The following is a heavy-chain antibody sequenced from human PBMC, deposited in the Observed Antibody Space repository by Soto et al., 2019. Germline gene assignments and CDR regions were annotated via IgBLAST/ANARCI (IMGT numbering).Heavy chain of an antibody. CDR2: ISSSAVYI. D-gene: IGHD3-22*01. J-gene: IGHJ4*02. Sequence: GGSLRLSCASSVFNFITYSLSCVRHSPGKWLEWVASISSSAVYIDYADSVKGRFTISRDNANNSLYLQMNSLRAEDTATYYCVRDGLDYYDTERLYFDNWGQGTLVTVS. CDR3: VRDGLDYYDTERLYFDN. CDR1: VFNFITYS. V-gene: IGHV3-21*01.